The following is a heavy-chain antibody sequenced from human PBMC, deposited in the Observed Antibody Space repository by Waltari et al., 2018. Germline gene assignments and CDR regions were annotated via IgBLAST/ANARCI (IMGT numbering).Heavy chain of an antibody. Sequence: EVQLVESGGNLVQPGGSLRLSCAASGFTFSSYWITWVRQAPGRGLEWVANIKEDGSQTYYVDSVKGRFTISRDNAKNSLYLQMNSLRAEDTGLYYCARDHGWNTFDYWGQGTLVTVSS. J-gene: IGHJ4*02. CDR2: IKEDGSQT. V-gene: IGHV3-7*04. CDR3: ARDHGWNTFDY. D-gene: IGHD1-1*01. CDR1: GFTFSSYW.